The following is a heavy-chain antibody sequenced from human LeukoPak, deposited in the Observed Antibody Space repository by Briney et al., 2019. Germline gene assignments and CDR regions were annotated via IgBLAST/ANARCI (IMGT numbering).Heavy chain of an antibody. CDR3: ARGAPYYYYMDV. J-gene: IGHJ6*03. CDR2: ISSSSSYI. CDR1: GFTFSSYS. V-gene: IGHV3-21*01. Sequence: GGSLRLSCAASGFTFSSYSMNWVRQAPGKGLEWVSSISSSSSYIYYADSVKGRFTISRDNAKNSLYLQMNSLRAEDTAVHYCARGAPYYYYMDVWGKGTTVTVSS.